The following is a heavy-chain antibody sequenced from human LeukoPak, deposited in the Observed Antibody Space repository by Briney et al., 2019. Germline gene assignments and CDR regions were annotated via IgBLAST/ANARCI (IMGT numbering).Heavy chain of an antibody. J-gene: IGHJ4*02. D-gene: IGHD1-7*01. Sequence: GSLRLSCAASGFTVSSNYMSWVRQAPGKGLEWIGEINHSGSTNYNPSLKSRVTISVDTSKNQFSLKLSSVTAADTAVYYCARVLELELGIDYWGQGTLVTVSS. CDR3: ARVLELELGIDY. V-gene: IGHV4-34*01. CDR2: INHSGST. CDR1: GFTVSSNY.